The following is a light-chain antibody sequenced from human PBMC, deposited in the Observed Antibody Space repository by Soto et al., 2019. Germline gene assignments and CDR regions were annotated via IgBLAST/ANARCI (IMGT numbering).Light chain of an antibody. Sequence: DIQMTQSPSTLSASVGDRVTITCRASQSISSWLAWYQQTPGKAPKLLIYKASSLQTGVPSRFSGTGSGTEFTLTISSLQPEDFATYYCQHYESYPWTFGQGTKVEIK. V-gene: IGKV1-5*03. J-gene: IGKJ1*01. CDR1: QSISSW. CDR2: KAS. CDR3: QHYESYPWT.